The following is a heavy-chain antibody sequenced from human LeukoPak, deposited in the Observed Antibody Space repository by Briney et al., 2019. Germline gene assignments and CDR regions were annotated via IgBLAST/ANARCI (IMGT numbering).Heavy chain of an antibody. CDR1: GYTFTSYA. J-gene: IGHJ6*02. V-gene: IGHV1-69*13. CDR3: AIGYCSGGSCYSYYYYGMDV. CDR2: IIPIFGTA. D-gene: IGHD2-15*01. Sequence: SVKVSCKASGYTFTSYAISWVRQAPGQGLEWMGGIIPIFGTANYAQKFQGRVTITADESTSTAYMELSSLRSEDTAVYYCAIGYCSGGSCYSYYYYGMDVWGQGTTVTVSS.